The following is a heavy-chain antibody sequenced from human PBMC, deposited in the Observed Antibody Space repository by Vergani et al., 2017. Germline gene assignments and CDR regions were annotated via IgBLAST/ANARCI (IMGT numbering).Heavy chain of an antibody. CDR3: TRHWAVGAANNWFDH. D-gene: IGHD2-15*01. CDR1: NDSVSNTFYY. J-gene: IGHJ5*02. CDR2: IYSRVST. V-gene: IGHV4-39*01. Sequence: QVQLQESGPGLVKPSETLSLTCTVSNDSVSNTFYYWGWIRQTPGKGLEWIGHIYSRVSTYYNPSLESRVTMSVATSQSQFSLKLSAVAAADTAVYYCTRHWAVGAANNWFDHWGQGTLVTVSS.